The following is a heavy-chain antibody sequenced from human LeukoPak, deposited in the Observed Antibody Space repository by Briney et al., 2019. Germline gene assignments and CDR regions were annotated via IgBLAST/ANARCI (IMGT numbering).Heavy chain of an antibody. J-gene: IGHJ5*02. V-gene: IGHV1-18*01. D-gene: IGHD3-22*01. Sequence: ASVKVSCKASGYTFTSYGISWVRQAPGQGLEWMGWISAYNGNTNYAQKLQGRVTMTTDTSTSTAYMELRSLRSDDTAVYYCARDYDRSGYYSNWFDPWGQETLVTVSS. CDR1: GYTFTSYG. CDR2: ISAYNGNT. CDR3: ARDYDRSGYYSNWFDP.